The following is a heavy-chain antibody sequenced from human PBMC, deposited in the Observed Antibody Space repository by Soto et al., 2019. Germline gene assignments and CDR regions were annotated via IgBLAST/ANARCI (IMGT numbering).Heavy chain of an antibody. Sequence: EVQLVESGGGLVQPGGSLRLSCAASGFTVGNKYMTRVRQAPGKGPEWVSVIYSGGSTFYADSVKGRFTISRDNSKNTVYLQMNSLRVEDTAVYYCARDQGGYAFDIWGQGTMVTVSS. CDR2: IYSGGST. J-gene: IGHJ3*02. CDR3: ARDQGGYAFDI. D-gene: IGHD3-16*01. V-gene: IGHV3-66*01. CDR1: GFTVGNKY.